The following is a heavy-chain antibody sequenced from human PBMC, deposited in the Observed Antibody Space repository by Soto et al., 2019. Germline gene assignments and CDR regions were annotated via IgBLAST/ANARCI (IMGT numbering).Heavy chain of an antibody. CDR2: IDPSDSYT. J-gene: IGHJ6*02. Sequence: PGESLKISCKGSGYSFTSYWISWVRQMPGKGLEWMGRIDPSDSYTNYSPSFQGHVTISADKSISTAYLQWSSLKASDTAMYYCARPFYGGNSSYYYYGMDVWGQGTTVTVSS. V-gene: IGHV5-10-1*01. D-gene: IGHD2-21*02. CDR1: GYSFTSYW. CDR3: ARPFYGGNSSYYYYGMDV.